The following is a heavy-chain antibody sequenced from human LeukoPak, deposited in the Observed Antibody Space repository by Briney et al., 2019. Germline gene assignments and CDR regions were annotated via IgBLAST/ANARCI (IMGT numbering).Heavy chain of an antibody. J-gene: IGHJ3*02. Sequence: ASVKVSCKASGYTFTGYYMRWVRQAPGQGLEWMGWINPNSGGTNYAQKFQGRVTMTRDTSISTAYMELSRLRSDDTAVYYCARVRYYDFWSGSYDAFDIWGQGTMVIVSS. CDR2: INPNSGGT. CDR1: GYTFTGYY. V-gene: IGHV1-2*02. D-gene: IGHD3-3*01. CDR3: ARVRYYDFWSGSYDAFDI.